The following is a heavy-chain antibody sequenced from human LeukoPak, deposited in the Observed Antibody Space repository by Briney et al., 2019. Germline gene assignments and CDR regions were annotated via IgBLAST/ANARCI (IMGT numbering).Heavy chain of an antibody. D-gene: IGHD3-16*01. CDR3: TRRRGGWGEGEFDF. Sequence: SETLSLTSTVSGGSISGVYWNWIRQPPRKGLEWVGYIHTSGSTSFNPSLKSRLSFSIDTSKNQVSLRLSSVTATDTAVYYCTRRRGGWGEGEFDFWGQGIPVTVST. J-gene: IGHJ4*02. CDR1: GGSISGVY. CDR2: IHTSGST. V-gene: IGHV4-4*09.